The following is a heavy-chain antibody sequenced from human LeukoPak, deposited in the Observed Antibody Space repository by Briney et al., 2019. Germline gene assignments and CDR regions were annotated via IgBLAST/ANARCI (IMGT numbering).Heavy chain of an antibody. D-gene: IGHD3-22*01. V-gene: IGHV3-64*01. CDR1: GFTFSSYA. Sequence: GGSLRLSCAASGFTFSSYAMHWVRQAPGKGLEYVSAISSNGGSTYYANSVKGRFTISRDNSKNTLYLQMCSLRAEDMAVYYCARTYYYDSSGYSGMDVWGQGTTVTVSS. CDR2: ISSNGGST. CDR3: ARTYYYDSSGYSGMDV. J-gene: IGHJ6*02.